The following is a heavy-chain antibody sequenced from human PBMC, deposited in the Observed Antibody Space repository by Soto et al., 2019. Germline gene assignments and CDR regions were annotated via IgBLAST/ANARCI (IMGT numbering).Heavy chain of an antibody. V-gene: IGHV1-2*02. CDR3: ARAGNCTSTTCFSGWLDP. CDR1: GYTFTGYY. CDR2: INPNSGGT. J-gene: IGHJ5*02. Sequence: ASVKVSCKASGYTFTGYYMHWVRQAPGQGLEWMGWINPNSGGTNYAQKFQGRVTMTRDTSISTAYMELSRLRSDDTAVYYCARAGNCTSTTCFSGWLDPWGPGTLVTVSS. D-gene: IGHD2-2*01.